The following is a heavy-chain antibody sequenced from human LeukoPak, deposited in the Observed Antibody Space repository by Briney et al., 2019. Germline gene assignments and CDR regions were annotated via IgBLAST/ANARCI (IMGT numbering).Heavy chain of an antibody. Sequence: PGGSLRLSCAASGFTFSSYAMSWVRQAPGKGLVWVSRINSDGINTSYADSVKGRFTISRDNSKNTLYLQMNSLRAEDTAVYYCARGGSYLSAFDIWGQGTMVTVSS. CDR2: INSDGINT. V-gene: IGHV3-74*01. CDR3: ARGGSYLSAFDI. D-gene: IGHD1-26*01. CDR1: GFTFSSYA. J-gene: IGHJ3*02.